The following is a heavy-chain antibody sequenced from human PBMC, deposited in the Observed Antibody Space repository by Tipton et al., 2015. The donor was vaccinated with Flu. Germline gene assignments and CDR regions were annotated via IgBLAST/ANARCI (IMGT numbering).Heavy chain of an antibody. CDR3: ARFSVRGESDY. Sequence: TLSLTCSVSGGSISSNNYFWGWIRQPPGKGLEWIGSIYHSGKTYYNPSLKSRVTISVDTSKNQFSLKMSSVTAADTAVYYCARFSVRGESDYWGQGTLVTVSS. J-gene: IGHJ4*02. CDR2: IYHSGKT. D-gene: IGHD3-10*01. CDR1: GGSISSNNYF. V-gene: IGHV4-39*07.